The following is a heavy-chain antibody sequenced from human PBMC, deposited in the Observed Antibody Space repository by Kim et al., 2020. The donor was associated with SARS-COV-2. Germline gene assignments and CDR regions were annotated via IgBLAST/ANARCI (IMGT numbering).Heavy chain of an antibody. J-gene: IGHJ6*01. Sequence: GGSLRLSCAASGFTFSSYSMNWVRQAPGKGLEWVSSISSSSSYIDYADSVKGRFTISRDNAKNSLYLQMNSLRAEDMAVYYCARERVGSIPSYYSGM. D-gene: IGHD2-2*02. CDR1: GFTFSSYS. CDR3: ARERVGSIPSYYSGM. CDR2: ISSSSSYI. V-gene: IGHV3-21*01.